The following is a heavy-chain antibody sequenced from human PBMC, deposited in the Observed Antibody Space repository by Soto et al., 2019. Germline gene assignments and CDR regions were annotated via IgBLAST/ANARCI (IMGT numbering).Heavy chain of an antibody. CDR3: ARGGALSTSWYWGDGLDS. V-gene: IGHV1-69*06. CDR1: GYSFSSHA. Sequence: QVQLEQSGSEVKKSGSSVKVSCKASGYSFSSHAITWVPQAPGQGLEWMGGIIPVFGTPSYAQKFQGRVTISADKSTNTSSLELRSLRSEDTAVYYCARGGALSTSWYWGDGLDSWGQGTQVTVSS. CDR2: IIPVFGTP. J-gene: IGHJ4*02. D-gene: IGHD6-13*01.